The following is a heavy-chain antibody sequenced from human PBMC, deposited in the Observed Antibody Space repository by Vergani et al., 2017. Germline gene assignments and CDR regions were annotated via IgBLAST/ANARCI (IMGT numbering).Heavy chain of an antibody. V-gene: IGHV3-21*01. CDR1: GFTFSSYS. D-gene: IGHD1-26*01. CDR2: ISSSSSYI. Sequence: VQLVESGGGVVQPGGSLRLSCAASGFTFSSYSMNWVRQAPGKGLEWVSSISSSSSYIYYADSVKGRFTISRDNAKNSLYLQMNSLRAEDTAVYYCARGSGSYKIDYWGQGTLVTVSS. CDR3: ARGSGSYKIDY. J-gene: IGHJ4*02.